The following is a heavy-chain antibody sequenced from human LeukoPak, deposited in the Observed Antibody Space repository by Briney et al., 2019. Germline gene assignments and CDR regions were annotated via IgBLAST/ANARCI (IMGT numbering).Heavy chain of an antibody. V-gene: IGHV3-9*01. CDR1: GFTFDDYA. CDR3: ASGGYYYDSGTFDY. D-gene: IGHD3-10*01. J-gene: IGHJ4*02. Sequence: GGSLRLSCAASGFTFDDYAMHWVRQAPGKGLEWVSGISWNSGSIGYADSVKGRFTISRDNAKNSLYLQMNSLRAEDTALYYCASGGYYYDSGTFDYWGQGTLVTVSS. CDR2: ISWNSGSI.